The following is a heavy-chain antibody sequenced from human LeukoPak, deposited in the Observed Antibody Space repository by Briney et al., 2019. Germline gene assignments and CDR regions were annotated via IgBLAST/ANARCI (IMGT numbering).Heavy chain of an antibody. V-gene: IGHV3-23*01. Sequence: GGTLRLSCAASGFTFSSYGMSWVRQAPGKGLEWVSVISGSGGSTYYAASVKGRFTISRDNSKNTLYLQMNSLRAEDTAVYYCAKDSRGYQDYFDYWGQGTLVTVSS. CDR1: GFTFSSYG. D-gene: IGHD3-22*01. J-gene: IGHJ4*02. CDR2: ISGSGGST. CDR3: AKDSRGYQDYFDY.